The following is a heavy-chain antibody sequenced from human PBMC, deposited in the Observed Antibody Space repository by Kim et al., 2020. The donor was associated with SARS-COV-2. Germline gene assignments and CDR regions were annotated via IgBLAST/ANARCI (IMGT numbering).Heavy chain of an antibody. V-gene: IGHV3-23*01. J-gene: IGHJ4*02. D-gene: IGHD3-22*01. CDR3: AKDRDYSITMIVVVTPPDY. CDR1: GFTFSSYA. CDR2: ISGSGGST. Sequence: GGSLRLSCAASGFTFSSYAMSWVRQAPGKGLEWVSAISGSGGSTYYADSVKGRFTISRDNSKNTLYLQMNSLRAEDTAVYYCAKDRDYSITMIVVVTPPDYWGQGTLVTVSS.